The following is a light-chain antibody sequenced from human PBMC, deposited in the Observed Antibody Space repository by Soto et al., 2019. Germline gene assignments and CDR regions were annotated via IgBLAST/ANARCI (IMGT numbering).Light chain of an antibody. V-gene: IGLV1-44*01. CDR3: AAWDDSLNGPV. J-gene: IGLJ1*01. CDR2: SNN. CDR1: SSNIGSNS. Sequence: QSVLTQPPSASGTPGQRVSISCSGSSSNIGSNSVNWYQQLPGTAPKLLIYSNNQRPSGVPDRISGSKSGTSASLAISGLQSEDEADYYGAAWDDSLNGPVFGTGTKLTVL.